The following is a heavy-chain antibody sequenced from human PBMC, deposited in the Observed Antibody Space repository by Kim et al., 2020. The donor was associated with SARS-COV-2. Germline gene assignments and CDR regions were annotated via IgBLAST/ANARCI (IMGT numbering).Heavy chain of an antibody. CDR1: GIPFSNAW. CDR2: IKSKTDGGTA. D-gene: IGHD2-2*01. Sequence: GGSLRLSCAASGIPFSNAWMNWVRQTPGKGLEWIGRIKSKTDGGTADYAAPVKGRFTISRDDSKNTLYLLMNSLKTEDSGVYYCTTVSMRWGQGTLVTVSS. CDR3: TTVSMR. J-gene: IGHJ4*02. V-gene: IGHV3-15*01.